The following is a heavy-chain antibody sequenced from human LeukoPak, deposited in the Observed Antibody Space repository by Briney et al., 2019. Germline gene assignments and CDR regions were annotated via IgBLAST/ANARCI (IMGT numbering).Heavy chain of an antibody. J-gene: IGHJ6*03. Sequence: KPSETLSLTCTVSGGSISSSSYYWGWIRQPPGKGLEWIGSIYYTGTTYYKPSLKSRVSISVDRSKNRISLSLSSVTAADTAVYYCARQTPPVGATPLYYYYYMDVWGKGTTVTVSS. D-gene: IGHD1-26*01. CDR2: IYYTGTT. CDR3: ARQTPPVGATPLYYYYYMDV. V-gene: IGHV4-39*01. CDR1: GGSISSSSYY.